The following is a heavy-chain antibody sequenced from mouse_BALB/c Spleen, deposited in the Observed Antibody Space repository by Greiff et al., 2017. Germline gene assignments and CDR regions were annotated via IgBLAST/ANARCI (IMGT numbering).Heavy chain of an antibody. J-gene: IGHJ2*01. V-gene: IGHV5-6-5*01. Sequence: EGKVEESGGGLVKPGGSLKLSCAASGFTFSSYAMSWVRQTPEKRLEWVASISSGGSTYYPDSVKGRFTISRDNARNILYLQMSSLRSEDTAMYYCARSFDYWGQGTTLTVSS. CDR1: GFTFSSYA. CDR2: ISSGGST. CDR3: ARSFDY.